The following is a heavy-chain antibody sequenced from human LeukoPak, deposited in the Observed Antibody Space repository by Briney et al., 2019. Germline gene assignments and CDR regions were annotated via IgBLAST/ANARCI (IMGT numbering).Heavy chain of an antibody. V-gene: IGHV4-59*01. Sequence: PSETLSLTCTVSGGSISSYYWSWIRQPPGKGLEWIGYIYYTGSTTYNSSLKSRVTISLDTSQNQFSLKLTSVTPADTAVYYCARTAKYYYGSETYYFFDYWGQGTLVTVSS. D-gene: IGHD3-10*01. CDR1: GGSISSYY. J-gene: IGHJ4*02. CDR3: ARTAKYYYGSETYYFFDY. CDR2: IYYTGST.